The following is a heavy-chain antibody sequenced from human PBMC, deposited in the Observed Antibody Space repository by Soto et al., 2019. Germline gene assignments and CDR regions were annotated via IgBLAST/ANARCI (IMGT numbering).Heavy chain of an antibody. CDR2: IIPIFGTT. CDR3: VKDVGREGYFGNWFDP. J-gene: IGHJ5*02. D-gene: IGHD1-26*01. V-gene: IGHV1-69*15. CDR1: GGTFSNYA. Sequence: QVQLVQSGAEVKKPGSSVKVSCKASGGTFSNYAITWVRQAPGQGLEWLGRIIPIFGTTNYAQKFQGRVTITADESTTTAYMELSSLRSDDTAVYYCVKDVGREGYFGNWFDPWGQGTLVTVSS.